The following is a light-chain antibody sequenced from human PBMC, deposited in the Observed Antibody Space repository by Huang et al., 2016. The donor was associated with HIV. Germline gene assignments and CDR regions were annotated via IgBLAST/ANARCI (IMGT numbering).Light chain of an antibody. J-gene: IGKJ1*01. Sequence: EIVMTQSPGTLSLSAGERATLSCRASQSLNKYLAWYQHKPGQVPRLLIYGASTRATGVPARFSGSGSGTEFTLTISSLQSEDSAFYYCQQYTNWPPKTFGQGTRVEI. V-gene: IGKV3-15*01. CDR1: QSLNKY. CDR3: QQYTNWPPKT. CDR2: GAS.